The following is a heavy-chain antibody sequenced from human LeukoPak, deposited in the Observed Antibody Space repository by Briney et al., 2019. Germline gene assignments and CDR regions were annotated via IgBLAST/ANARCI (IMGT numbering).Heavy chain of an antibody. Sequence: GGSLRLSCAASGFTFSNYGMHWVRQAPGKGLEWVTFIRYDGSGKYYADSVKGRFTISRDNAKNSLYLQMNSLRAEDTAVYYCARGRGLPGPLDYWGQGTLVTVSS. V-gene: IGHV3-30*02. D-gene: IGHD3-10*01. J-gene: IGHJ4*02. CDR1: GFTFSNYG. CDR3: ARGRGLPGPLDY. CDR2: IRYDGSGK.